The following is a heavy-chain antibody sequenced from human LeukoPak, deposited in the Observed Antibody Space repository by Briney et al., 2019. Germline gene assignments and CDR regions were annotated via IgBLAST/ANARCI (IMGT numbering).Heavy chain of an antibody. D-gene: IGHD2-2*02. CDR1: GGSISSYY. CDR2: IYYSGST. V-gene: IGHV4-59*12. Sequence: PSETLSLTCTVSGGSISSYYWSWIRQPPGKGLEWIGYIYYSGSTNYNPSLKSRVTMSVDTSKNQFSLKLSSVTAADTAVYYCARDPRDCSSTSCYTDAFDIWGQGTMVTVSS. CDR3: ARDPRDCSSTSCYTDAFDI. J-gene: IGHJ3*02.